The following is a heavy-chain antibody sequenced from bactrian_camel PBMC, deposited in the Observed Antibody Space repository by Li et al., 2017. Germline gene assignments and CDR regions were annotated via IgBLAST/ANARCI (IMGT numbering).Heavy chain of an antibody. CDR1: RYTSSVKC. CDR3: AADPRWGGSLTHSLRTRDFDY. J-gene: IGHJ6*01. D-gene: IGHD5*01. Sequence: QVQLVESGGGSVQAGGSLRLSCAASRYTSSVKCMGWFRQAPGKEREGVAAIAPSTGSTYYDDSIKGRFTVSHVNSNNTLHLQMNSLKPEDTAVYYCAADPRWGGSLTHSLRTRDFDYWGQGTQVTVS. V-gene: IGHV3S53*01. CDR2: IAPSTGST.